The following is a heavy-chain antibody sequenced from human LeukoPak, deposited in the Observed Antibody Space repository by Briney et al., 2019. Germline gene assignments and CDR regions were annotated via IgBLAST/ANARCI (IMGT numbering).Heavy chain of an antibody. CDR2: INPNSGGT. D-gene: IGHD6-19*01. J-gene: IGHJ4*02. CDR1: GYTFTGYY. Sequence: ASLKVSCKASGYTFTGYYMHWVRQAPGQGLEWMGWINPNSGGTNYAQKFQGRVTMTRDTSISTAYMELSRLRSDDTVVYYCASDSSGWDNYFDYWGQGTLVTVSS. V-gene: IGHV1-2*02. CDR3: ASDSSGWDNYFDY.